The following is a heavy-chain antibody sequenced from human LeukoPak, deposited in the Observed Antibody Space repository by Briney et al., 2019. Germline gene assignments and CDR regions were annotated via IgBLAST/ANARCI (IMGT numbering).Heavy chain of an antibody. CDR3: ARGLTYCGGDCYDY. CDR2: MYTSGSA. V-gene: IGHV4-59*10. CDR1: GGSFSGYY. D-gene: IGHD2-21*01. J-gene: IGHJ4*02. Sequence: SETLSLTCAVYGGSFSGYYWSWIRQPAGKGLEWIGRMYTSGSANYNPSLKSRVSMSGDTSKNQFSLKLSSVTAADTAVYYCARGLTYCGGDCYDYWGQGTLVTVSS.